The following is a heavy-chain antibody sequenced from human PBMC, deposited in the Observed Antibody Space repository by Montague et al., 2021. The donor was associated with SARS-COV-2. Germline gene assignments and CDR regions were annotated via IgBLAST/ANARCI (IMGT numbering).Heavy chain of an antibody. CDR3: ARWGVPGSTVTYLY. Sequence: SETLSLTCAFSGGSINTIVNLCGWIRQPPGKRLECIGSIPYTGSTYNHPSLKRRVIMSVDTSKNQFSLKLNSVTAADTAVYYCARWGVPGSTVTYLYWGQGTLVTVSS. CDR2: IPYTGST. CDR1: GGSINTIVNL. V-gene: IGHV4-39*07. J-gene: IGHJ4*02. D-gene: IGHD4-11*01.